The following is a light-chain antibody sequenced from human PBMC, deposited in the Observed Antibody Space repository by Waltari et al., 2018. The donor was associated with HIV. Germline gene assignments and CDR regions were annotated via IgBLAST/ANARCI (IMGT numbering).Light chain of an antibody. CDR3: AVYVGGFVFPR. CDR2: DVK. J-gene: IGLJ2*01. CDR1: TDLGGGHKV. V-gene: IGLV2-11*02. Sequence: ALKPPPCALRSPVAAVTIPCTGTTDLGGGHKVLACYQQHPGKEPRLIMKDVKHRWSTIPVRFSGSRSGNTTSLIISGLKSEDEALYFCAVYVGGFVFPRLGGGTKLTVL.